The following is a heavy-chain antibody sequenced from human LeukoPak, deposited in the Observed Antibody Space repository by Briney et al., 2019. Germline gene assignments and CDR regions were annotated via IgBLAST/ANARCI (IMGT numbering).Heavy chain of an antibody. CDR2: IKSKTDGGTT. D-gene: IGHD4-17*01. J-gene: IGHJ4*02. V-gene: IGHV3-15*01. CDR1: GFTFSNAW. Sequence: TGGSLRLSCAASGFTFSNAWMSWVRQAPGKGLEWVGRIKSKTDGGTTDYAAPVKGRFTISRDDSKNTLYLQMNSLKTEDTAVYYCTIDRGYYGDYESLFDYWGQGTLVTVSS. CDR3: TIDRGYYGDYESLFDY.